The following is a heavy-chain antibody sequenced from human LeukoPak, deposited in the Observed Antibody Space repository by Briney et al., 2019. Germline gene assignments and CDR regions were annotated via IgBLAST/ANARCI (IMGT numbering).Heavy chain of an antibody. CDR1: GYTLTRYY. CDR3: ARAPPVGATLDY. J-gene: IGHJ4*02. CDR2: INPSGGST. Sequence: ASVKVSCKASGYTLTRYYVHWVRQAPGQGLEWMGVINPSGGSTSYTQKFQGGVTMTRDTSTSTVYMELSSLRYEDTAVYYCARAPPVGATLDYWGQGTLVTVSS. D-gene: IGHD1-26*01. V-gene: IGHV1-46*01.